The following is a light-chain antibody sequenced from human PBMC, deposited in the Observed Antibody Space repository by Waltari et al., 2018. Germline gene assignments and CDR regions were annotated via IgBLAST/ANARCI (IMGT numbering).Light chain of an antibody. CDR2: WAS. CDR3: HQYYRAPYS. CDR1: QSILDTSNSQNY. J-gene: IGKJ2*01. V-gene: IGKV4-1*01. Sequence: DIVMTQSPDSLAVSLGERATLRCKSSQSILDTSNSQNYLSWFQQKPGQPPKLLIYWASTRESGVPARFSGGGSGTDFTLTISSLQAADVAVYYCHQYYRAPYSFGQGTKLEIK.